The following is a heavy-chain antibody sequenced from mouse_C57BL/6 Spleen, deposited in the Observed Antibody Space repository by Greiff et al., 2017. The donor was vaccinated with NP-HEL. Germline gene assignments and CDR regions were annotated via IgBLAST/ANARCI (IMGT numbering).Heavy chain of an antibody. Sequence: DVQLQESGPGMVKPSQSLSLTCTVTGYSITSGYDWHWIRHFPGNKLEWMGYISYSGSTNYNTSLNSRLSITHDTSKNHFFQKLNSVTTEDTATYYCARTHYYGSSFWYFEVWGTGTTVTVSS. CDR1: GYSITSGYD. CDR3: ARTHYYGSSFWYFEV. J-gene: IGHJ1*03. CDR2: ISYSGST. D-gene: IGHD1-1*01. V-gene: IGHV3-1*01.